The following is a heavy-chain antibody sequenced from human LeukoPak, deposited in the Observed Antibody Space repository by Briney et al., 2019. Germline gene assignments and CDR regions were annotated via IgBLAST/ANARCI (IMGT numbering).Heavy chain of an antibody. CDR3: ARDYYGSGSYHLPYFDY. V-gene: IGHV4-34*01. CDR1: GGSFSGYY. CDR2: INDSGST. D-gene: IGHD3-10*01. J-gene: IGHJ4*02. Sequence: PSETLSLTCAVYGGSFSGYYWSWIRQPPGKGLEWIGEINDSGSTNYNPSLKSRVTISVDTSKNQFSLKLTSVTAADTAVYYCARDYYGSGSYHLPYFDYWGQGTLVTVSS.